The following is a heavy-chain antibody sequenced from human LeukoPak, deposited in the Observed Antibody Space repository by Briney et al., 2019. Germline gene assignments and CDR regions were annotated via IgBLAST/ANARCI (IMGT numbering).Heavy chain of an antibody. D-gene: IGHD2-15*01. V-gene: IGHV3-30*18. Sequence: GGSLRLSCAASGFTFSSYGMHWVRQAPGKGREWVAVISYDGSNKYYADSVKGRFTISRDNSKNTLYLQMNSLRAEDTAVYYCAKDPSPQYCSGGSCYSERDYYYYGMDVWGQGTTVTVSS. CDR3: AKDPSPQYCSGGSCYSERDYYYYGMDV. J-gene: IGHJ6*02. CDR2: ISYDGSNK. CDR1: GFTFSSYG.